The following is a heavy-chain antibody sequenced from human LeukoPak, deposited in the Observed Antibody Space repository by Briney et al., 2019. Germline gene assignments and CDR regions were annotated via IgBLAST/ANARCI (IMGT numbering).Heavy chain of an antibody. V-gene: IGHV3-48*01. D-gene: IGHD6-6*01. CDR3: ARDAFSSSSSSFPLDY. CDR2: ISSSSSTI. Sequence: PGGSLRLSCAASGFTFSSYSMNWVRQAPGKGLEWVSYISSSSSTIYYAEYVKGRFTISRDNSKNTLYLQMNSLRAEDTAVYYCARDAFSSSSSSFPLDYWGQGTLVTVSS. CDR1: GFTFSSYS. J-gene: IGHJ4*02.